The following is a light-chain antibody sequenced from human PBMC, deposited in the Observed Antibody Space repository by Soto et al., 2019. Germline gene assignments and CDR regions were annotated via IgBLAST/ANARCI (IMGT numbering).Light chain of an antibody. CDR1: QGISSY. CDR2: AAS. CDR3: QQYYSYPRT. Sequence: AIRMTQSPSSLSASTGDRVTITCRASQGISSYLAWYQQKPGKAPKLLIYAASTLQSGVPSRFSGSGSRTDFTLTIHCLQSEDFATYYCQQYYSYPRTFGQGTKVDIK. V-gene: IGKV1-8*01. J-gene: IGKJ1*01.